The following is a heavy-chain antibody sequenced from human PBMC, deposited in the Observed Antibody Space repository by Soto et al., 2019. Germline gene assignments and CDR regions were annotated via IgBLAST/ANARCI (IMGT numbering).Heavy chain of an antibody. D-gene: IGHD2-15*01. CDR3: ARPSSTGGSYAFDI. CDR1: GGSISSYY. V-gene: IGHV4-59*08. CDR2: VYYSGIT. J-gene: IGHJ3*02. Sequence: QVQLQESGPGLVEPWETLSLTCTVSGGSISSYYWNWIRQPPGKGLEWIGCVYYSGITKYNPSLKSRFAISLDTSKNQFSLKLTSVTAADTAIYYCARPSSTGGSYAFDIWGQGTMVTVSS.